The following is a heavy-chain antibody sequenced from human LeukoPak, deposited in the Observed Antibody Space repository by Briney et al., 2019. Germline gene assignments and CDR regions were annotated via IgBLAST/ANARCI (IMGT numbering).Heavy chain of an antibody. CDR1: GFTFGDYA. CDR3: YSTWTLDI. D-gene: IGHD3-16*01. CDR2: IRSKAYGGTT. V-gene: IGHV3-49*04. Sequence: PGGSLRLSCTASGFTFGDYAMSWVRQAPGKGLEWVGFIRSKAYGGTTEYAASVKGRFTISRDDSKSIAYLQMNSLKTEDTAVYYCYSTWTLDIWGQGTMVTVSS. J-gene: IGHJ3*02.